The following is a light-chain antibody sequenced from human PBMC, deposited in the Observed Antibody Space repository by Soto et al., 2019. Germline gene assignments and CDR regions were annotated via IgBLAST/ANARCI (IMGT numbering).Light chain of an antibody. J-gene: IGLJ2*01. CDR1: SSDVGGYNY. CDR2: DVS. Sequence: QSALTQPASVSGSPGQSITISCTGTSSDVGGYNYVSWYQQHPGKAPKLMIYDVSNRPSGVSNRFSGSKSGNTASLTFSGLQAEDGANYYCNSYTSSSPLVFGGGTKLTAL. CDR3: NSYTSSSPLV. V-gene: IGLV2-14*01.